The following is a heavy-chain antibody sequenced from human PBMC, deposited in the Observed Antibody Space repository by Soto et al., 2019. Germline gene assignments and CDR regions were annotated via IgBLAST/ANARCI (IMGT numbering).Heavy chain of an antibody. CDR2: ISGSGGST. D-gene: IGHD3-3*01. J-gene: IGHJ4*02. Sequence: GGSLRLSCAASGFTFSSYAMSWVRQAPGKGLEWVSAISGSGGSTYYADSVKGRFTISRDNSKNTLYLQMNSLRAEDTAVDYCAKMNLFGVAPERFDYWGQGTLVTVSS. CDR1: GFTFSSYA. V-gene: IGHV3-23*01. CDR3: AKMNLFGVAPERFDY.